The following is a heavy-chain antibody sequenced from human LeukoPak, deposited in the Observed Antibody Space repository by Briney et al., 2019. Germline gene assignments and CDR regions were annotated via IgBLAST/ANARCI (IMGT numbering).Heavy chain of an antibody. CDR3: TRVGYDAWGDY. D-gene: IGHD5-12*01. Sequence: GSLRLSCTASGFTFGDYAMSWVRQAPGKGLEWVGFIRSKAYGGTTEYAASGKGRFTISRDDSKSIAYLQMNSLKTEDTAVYYCTRVGYDAWGDYWGQGTLVTVSS. CDR2: IRSKAYGGTT. J-gene: IGHJ4*02. CDR1: GFTFGDYA. V-gene: IGHV3-49*04.